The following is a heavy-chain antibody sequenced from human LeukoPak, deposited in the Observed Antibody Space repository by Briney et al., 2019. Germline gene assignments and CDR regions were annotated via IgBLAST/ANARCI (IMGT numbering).Heavy chain of an antibody. J-gene: IGHJ4*02. D-gene: IGHD3-10*01. CDR1: GGSFSGYY. CDR2: INHSGST. Sequence: SETLSLTCAVYGGSFSGYYWSWIRQPPGKGLEWIGEINHSGSTNYNPSLKSRVTISVDTSKNQFSLRLSSVTAADTAVYYCARGAKYYYGSGSYHFDYWGQGTLVTVS. V-gene: IGHV4-34*01. CDR3: ARGAKYYYGSGSYHFDY.